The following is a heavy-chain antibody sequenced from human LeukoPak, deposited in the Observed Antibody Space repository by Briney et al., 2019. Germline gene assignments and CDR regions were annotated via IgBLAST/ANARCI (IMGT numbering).Heavy chain of an antibody. CDR3: ARDLAYGRLDY. V-gene: IGHV3-7*01. Sequence: GGSLRLSCAVSGLTFSSSWMDWVRQAPGKGLEWVASINPDGNKKYSADSVKGRFTISRDDAENSLYLQMNSLRVEDTAFYYCARDLAYGRLDYWGQGMLVTVSS. CDR1: GLTFSSSW. D-gene: IGHD3-16*01. J-gene: IGHJ4*02. CDR2: INPDGNKK.